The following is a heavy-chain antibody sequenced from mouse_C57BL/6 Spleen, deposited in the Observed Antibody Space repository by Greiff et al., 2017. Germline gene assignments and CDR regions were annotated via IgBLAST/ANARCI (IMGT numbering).Heavy chain of an antibody. Sequence: VQLQQSGPVLVKPGASVKMSCKASGYTFTDYYMNWVKQSLGKSLEWIGVINPYNGGTSYNQKFKGKATLTVDKSSSTAYMELNSLTSEDSAVYYCARGSNFFFDYWGQGTTLTVAS. CDR1: GYTFTDYY. CDR2: INPYNGGT. J-gene: IGHJ2*01. V-gene: IGHV1-19*01. CDR3: ARGSNFFFDY. D-gene: IGHD2-5*01.